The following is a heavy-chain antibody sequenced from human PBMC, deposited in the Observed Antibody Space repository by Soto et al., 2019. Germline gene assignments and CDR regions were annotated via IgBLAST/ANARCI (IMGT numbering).Heavy chain of an antibody. V-gene: IGHV3-30*18. Sequence: GGSLRLSCAASGFTFNNYGIHWVRQAPGKGLEWVAMISYDGSNKYYGDSVKGRFTISRDNSKNTLYLQMNSLRAEDTAVYYCAKDSHYCSGDSCYSGAEYLQHWGQGTLVTVSS. J-gene: IGHJ1*01. CDR2: ISYDGSNK. D-gene: IGHD2-15*01. CDR3: AKDSHYCSGDSCYSGAEYLQH. CDR1: GFTFNNYG.